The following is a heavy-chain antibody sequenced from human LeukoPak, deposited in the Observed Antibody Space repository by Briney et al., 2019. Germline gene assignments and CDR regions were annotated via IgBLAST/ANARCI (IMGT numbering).Heavy chain of an antibody. CDR2: INWNGGST. CDR3: ARENYLYSSGYYGAFDI. D-gene: IGHD3-22*01. CDR1: GFTFDDYG. J-gene: IGHJ3*02. Sequence: RPGGSLRLSCAASGFTFDDYGMSWVRQAPGKGLEWVSGINWNGGSTGYADSVKGRFTISRDNAKNSLYLQMNSLRAEDTALYYCARENYLYSSGYYGAFDIWGQGTVVTVSS. V-gene: IGHV3-20*04.